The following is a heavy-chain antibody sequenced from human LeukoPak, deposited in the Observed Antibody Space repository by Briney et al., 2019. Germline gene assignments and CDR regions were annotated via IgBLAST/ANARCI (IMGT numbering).Heavy chain of an antibody. D-gene: IGHD4-17*01. CDR3: ARERPTAVTDQFDY. V-gene: IGHV3-30-3*01. J-gene: IGHJ4*02. CDR1: GFTFSSYA. CDR2: ISYDGSNK. Sequence: GGSLRLSCAASGFTFSSYAMHWVRQAPGKGLEWVAVISYDGSNKYYADSVKGRFTISRDNSKNTLYLQMNSLRSEDTAVYYCARERPTAVTDQFDYWGQGTLVTVSS.